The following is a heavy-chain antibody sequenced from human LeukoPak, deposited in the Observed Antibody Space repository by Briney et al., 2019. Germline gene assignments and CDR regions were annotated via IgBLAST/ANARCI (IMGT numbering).Heavy chain of an antibody. Sequence: GGSLRLSCAASGFTVSDNYMSWVRQAPGKGLEWVAVISYDGSNKYYADSMKGRFTISRDNSKNTLYLQMNSLRAEDTAVYYCARGDKELVFKRRKGGFDPWGQGTLVTVSS. D-gene: IGHD6-13*01. V-gene: IGHV3-30*03. CDR2: ISYDGSNK. J-gene: IGHJ5*02. CDR1: GFTVSDNY. CDR3: ARGDKELVFKRRKGGFDP.